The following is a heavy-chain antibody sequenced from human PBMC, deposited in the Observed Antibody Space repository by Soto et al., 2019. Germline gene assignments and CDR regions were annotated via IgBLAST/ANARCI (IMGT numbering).Heavy chain of an antibody. CDR3: VKDRLRHCTSTSCGLLDY. Sequence: PGGSLRLSCSASGFTFSDYTMHWVRQTSEKRLEYISILDSNGQITDYAESVKGRFAISRDNSKNTLYLQMTSLRTDDTAVYYCVKDRLRHCTSTSCGLLDYWGQGT. V-gene: IGHV3-64D*06. J-gene: IGHJ4*02. CDR1: GFTFSDYT. CDR2: LDSNGQIT. D-gene: IGHD2-2*01.